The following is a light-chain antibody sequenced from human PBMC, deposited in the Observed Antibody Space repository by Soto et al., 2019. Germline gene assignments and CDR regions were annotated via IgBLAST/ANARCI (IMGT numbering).Light chain of an antibody. CDR1: QTISSW. Sequence: DIQVTQSPSTVSGSVGDRVTITCLASQTISSWLAWYQQKPGKAPKLLIYKASTLKSGVPSRFSGSGSGTEFTLTISSLQPDDFATYYCQHYNSYSEAFGQGTKVDI. J-gene: IGKJ1*01. CDR2: KAS. V-gene: IGKV1-5*03. CDR3: QHYNSYSEA.